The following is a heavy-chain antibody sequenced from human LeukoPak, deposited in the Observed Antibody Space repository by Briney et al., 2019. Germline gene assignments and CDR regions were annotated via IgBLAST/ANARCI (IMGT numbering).Heavy chain of an antibody. V-gene: IGHV1-69*13. CDR1: GYTFTSYG. Sequence: AASVKVSCKASGYTFTSYGINWVRQAPGQGLEWMGGIIPIFGTANYAQKFQGRVTITADESTSTAYTELSSLRSEDTAVYYCARESQVNWFDPWGQGTLVTVSS. CDR3: ARESQVNWFDP. CDR2: IIPIFGTA. J-gene: IGHJ5*02.